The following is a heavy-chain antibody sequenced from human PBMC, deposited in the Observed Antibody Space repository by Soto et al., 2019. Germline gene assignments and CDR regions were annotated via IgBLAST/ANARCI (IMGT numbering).Heavy chain of an antibody. CDR1: GFTFSGSS. CDR2: IRNKANSYAT. J-gene: IGHJ4*02. Sequence: VGSLRLSCAASGFTFSGSSVHWVRQASGKGLEWVGRIRNKANSYATAYAASVRGRFTISRDDSKNTAFLRMNSLNTEDTAVYYCISHSPEDMIRTWGQGTLVTVSS. V-gene: IGHV3-73*01. D-gene: IGHD2-15*01. CDR3: ISHSPEDMIRT.